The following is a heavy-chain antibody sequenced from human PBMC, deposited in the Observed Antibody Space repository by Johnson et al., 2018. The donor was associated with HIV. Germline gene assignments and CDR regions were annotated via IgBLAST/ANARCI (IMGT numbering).Heavy chain of an antibody. CDR3: AKDRGIQWALPADAFDV. CDR2: IKQEGSEK. V-gene: IGHV3-7*01. CDR1: EFTFSRYW. D-gene: IGHD6-13*01. J-gene: IGHJ3*01. Sequence: VQLVESGGGLVQPGGSLRLYCAASEFTFSRYWMTWVRQAPGKGLEWVANIKQEGSEKYYMDSVKGRFTISRDNAKNALYLRMNSLRAEDTAVYYCAKDRGIQWALPADAFDVWGQGTMVTVSS.